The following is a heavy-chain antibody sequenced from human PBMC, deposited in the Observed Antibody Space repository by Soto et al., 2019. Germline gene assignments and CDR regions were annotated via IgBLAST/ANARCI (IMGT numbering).Heavy chain of an antibody. CDR1: GFTFSSYA. D-gene: IGHD3-3*01. V-gene: IGHV3-48*02. CDR3: ARDFGHGYYLDY. J-gene: IGHJ4*02. CDR2: ITDSSDTV. Sequence: GGSLRLSCAASGFTFSSYAMSWVRQAPGKGLEWVSYITDSSDTVHYADSARGRFTISRDNAESSLYLQMNSLRDEDTDVYFCARDFGHGYYLDYWGRGTLVTVSS.